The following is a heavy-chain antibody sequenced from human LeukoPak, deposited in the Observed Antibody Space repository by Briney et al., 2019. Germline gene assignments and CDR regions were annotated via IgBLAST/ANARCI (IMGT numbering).Heavy chain of an antibody. CDR1: GFTFSSYA. CDR2: ISYDGSNK. D-gene: IGHD3-22*01. CDR3: ARAPPHHYDSSVGYFDY. J-gene: IGHJ4*02. Sequence: GRSLRLSCAASGFTFSSYAMHWVRQAPGKGLEWVAVISYDGSNKYYADSVKGRFTISRDNSKNTLYLQMNSLRAEDTAVYYCARAPPHHYDSSVGYFDYWGQGTLVTVSS. V-gene: IGHV3-30-3*01.